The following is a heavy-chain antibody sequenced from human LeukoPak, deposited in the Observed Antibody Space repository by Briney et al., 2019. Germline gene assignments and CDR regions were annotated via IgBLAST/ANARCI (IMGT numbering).Heavy chain of an antibody. CDR3: TTDTRGYDYVWGSYRMIDY. CDR1: GFTFSNAW. V-gene: IGHV3-15*01. Sequence: GGSLRLSCAASGFTFSNAWMSWVRQAPGKGLEWVGRIKSKTDGGTTDYAAPVKGRFTISRDDSKNTLYLQMNSLKTEDTAVYYCTTDTRGYDYVWGSYRMIDYWGQGTLVTVSS. J-gene: IGHJ4*02. CDR2: IKSKTDGGTT. D-gene: IGHD3-16*02.